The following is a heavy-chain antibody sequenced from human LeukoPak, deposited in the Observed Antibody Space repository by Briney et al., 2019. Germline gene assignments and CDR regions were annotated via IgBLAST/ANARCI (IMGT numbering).Heavy chain of an antibody. D-gene: IGHD5-12*01. Sequence: PGGSLRLSCAASGFTFSDYYMSWIPQAPGKGLEGVLYISSSGSTIYYADSVKGRFTISRDNAKNSLYLQMNSLRAEDIALYCCSKAGWLGEYFDLWGRGTLVTVSS. CDR3: SKAGWLGEYFDL. V-gene: IGHV3-11*01. CDR1: GFTFSDYY. CDR2: ISSSGSTI. J-gene: IGHJ2*01.